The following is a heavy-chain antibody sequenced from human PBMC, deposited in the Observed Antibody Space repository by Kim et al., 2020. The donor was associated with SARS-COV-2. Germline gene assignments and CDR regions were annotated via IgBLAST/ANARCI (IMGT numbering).Heavy chain of an antibody. Sequence: SETLSLTCTVSGGSISSSSYYWGWIRQPPGKGLEWIGSIYYSGSTYYNPSLKSRVTISVDTSKNQFSLKLSSVTAADTAVYYCARHASGWAFDYWGQGTLVTVSS. CDR1: GGSISSSSYY. V-gene: IGHV4-39*01. CDR2: IYYSGST. D-gene: IGHD6-19*01. CDR3: ARHASGWAFDY. J-gene: IGHJ4*02.